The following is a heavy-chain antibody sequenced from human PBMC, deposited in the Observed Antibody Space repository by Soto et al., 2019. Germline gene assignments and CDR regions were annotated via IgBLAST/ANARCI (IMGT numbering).Heavy chain of an antibody. V-gene: IGHV1-69*01. J-gene: IGHJ6*02. CDR3: ATAVADYGFWGGRSSPSIRAYGMDV. D-gene: IGHD3-3*01. CDR1: GGTFSSYV. CDR2: IITIFETA. Sequence: QVQLVQSGPEMKKPGSSVKVSCKASGGTFSSYVISWVRQAPGHGLEWLGGIITIFETAKYEQEFQGRVTIPADEATTTVDMDPSSLRTEDTALYVWATAVADYGFWGGRSSPSIRAYGMDVWGQGTPVTVSS.